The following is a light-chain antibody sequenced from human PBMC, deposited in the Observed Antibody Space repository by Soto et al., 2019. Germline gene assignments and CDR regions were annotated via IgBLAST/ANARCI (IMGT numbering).Light chain of an antibody. CDR3: QQNYKTPYT. J-gene: IGKJ2*01. CDR2: AAS. CDR1: QSISTY. Sequence: DIQMTQSPSSLSASVGDRVTITCRASQSISTYLNWYQHKPGKAPNVLNYAASSLQSGVPSRYSGSGSGTEFTLTINSLQPDDFATYYCQQNYKTPYTFGQGTKLEIK. V-gene: IGKV1-39*01.